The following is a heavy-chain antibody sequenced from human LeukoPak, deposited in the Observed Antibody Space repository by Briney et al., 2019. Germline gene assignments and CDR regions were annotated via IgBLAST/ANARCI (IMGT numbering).Heavy chain of an antibody. Sequence: KASQTLSLTCTVSGGSISSGSYYWSWIRQPAGKGLEWIGRIYTSGSTNYNPSLKSRVTISVDTSKDQFSLKLSSVTAADTAVYYCARALRVTKAALDYWGQGTLVTVSS. V-gene: IGHV4-61*02. D-gene: IGHD4-11*01. CDR2: IYTSGST. CDR3: ARALRVTKAALDY. CDR1: GGSISSGSYY. J-gene: IGHJ4*02.